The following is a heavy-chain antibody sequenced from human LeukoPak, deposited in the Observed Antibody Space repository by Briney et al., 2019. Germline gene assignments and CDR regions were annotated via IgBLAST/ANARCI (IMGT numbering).Heavy chain of an antibody. CDR2: IYSGGST. J-gene: IGHJ3*02. CDR1: GFTVSSNY. Sequence: GGSLRLSCAASGFTVSSNYMSWVRQAPGKGLEWVSVIYSGGSTYYADSVKGRFTISRDNSKNTLYLQMNSLRAEDTAVYYCARGAYDSSGCLLDIWGQGTMVTVSS. D-gene: IGHD3-22*01. CDR3: ARGAYDSSGCLLDI. V-gene: IGHV3-53*01.